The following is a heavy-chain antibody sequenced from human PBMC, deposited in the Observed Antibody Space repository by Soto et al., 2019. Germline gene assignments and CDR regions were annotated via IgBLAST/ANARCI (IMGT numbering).Heavy chain of an antibody. J-gene: IGHJ4*02. V-gene: IGHV4-4*02. Sequence: PSQTLSLNCTFSRGTISSDNRSTWVRQPPGKGLEWIGEMYHNGSTNYSPSLKSRVTISVDKWKNQFSLKLTSVAAADTALYYCARASAARRVRGAIINWGQGILVTVSS. D-gene: IGHD3-10*01. CDR1: RGTISSDNR. CDR3: ARASAARRVRGAIIN. CDR2: MYHNGST.